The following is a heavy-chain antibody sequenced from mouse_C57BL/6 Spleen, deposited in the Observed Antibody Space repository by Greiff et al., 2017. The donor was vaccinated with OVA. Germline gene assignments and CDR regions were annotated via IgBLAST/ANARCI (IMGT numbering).Heavy chain of an antibody. Sequence: QVQLKQSGTELVKPGASVKLSCKASGYTFTSYWMHWVKQRPGQGLEWIGNINPSNGGTNYNEKFKSKATLTVDKSSSTAYMQLSSLTSEDSAVYYCARSDYGYDYYAMDYWGQGTSVTVSS. CDR1: GYTFTSYW. D-gene: IGHD2-2*01. CDR2: INPSNGGT. V-gene: IGHV1-53*01. J-gene: IGHJ4*01. CDR3: ARSDYGYDYYAMDY.